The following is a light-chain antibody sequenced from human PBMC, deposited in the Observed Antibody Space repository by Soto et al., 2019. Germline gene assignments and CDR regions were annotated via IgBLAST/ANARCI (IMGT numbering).Light chain of an antibody. CDR1: QAITHD. V-gene: IGKV1-17*01. CDR3: LQHNSYPRT. J-gene: IGKJ1*01. CDR2: AAS. Sequence: DIQLTQSPSSLSASVGDRGTITCRASQAITHDLSWYQQKPGEPPKRLIYAASTLHSGVPSRFSGSGSGTEFTLTISSLQPEDVATYFCLQHNSYPRTFGQGTKVEIK.